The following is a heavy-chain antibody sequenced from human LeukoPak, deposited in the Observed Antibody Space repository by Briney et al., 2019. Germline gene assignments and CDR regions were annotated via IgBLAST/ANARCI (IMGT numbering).Heavy chain of an antibody. CDR3: ARDPLGTTSTREESGY. D-gene: IGHD1-7*01. CDR2: ISSSSSTV. J-gene: IGHJ4*02. Sequence: QPGGSLRLSCAASGFTFSSYSMNWVRQAPGKGLEWVSYISSSSSTVYYADSVKGRFTISRDNAKNSLYLQMNSLRAEDTAVYYCARDPLGTTSTREESGYWSQGTLVTVSS. CDR1: GFTFSSYS. V-gene: IGHV3-48*01.